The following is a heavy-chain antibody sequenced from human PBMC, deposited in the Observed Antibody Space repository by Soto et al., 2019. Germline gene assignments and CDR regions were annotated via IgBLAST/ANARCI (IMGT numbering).Heavy chain of an antibody. J-gene: IGHJ6*02. CDR1: GFSLSGYA. D-gene: IGHD1-26*01. Sequence: WGTLRLSCAASGFSLSGYARNWVRQPPGKGLEWVATVSYEGSTAYYSDSGKGRFTISDDYSIHTIHLQINRLTAEDTALYYCARGFESAEGEYYYYGMDVWGQGTRVTVSS. CDR2: VSYEGSTA. V-gene: IGHV3-30*03. CDR3: ARGFESAEGEYYYYGMDV.